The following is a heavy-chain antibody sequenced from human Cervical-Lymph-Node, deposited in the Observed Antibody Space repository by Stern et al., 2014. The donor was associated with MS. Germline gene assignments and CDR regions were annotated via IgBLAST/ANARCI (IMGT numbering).Heavy chain of an antibody. CDR1: GGTFSNHG. D-gene: IGHD3-22*01. J-gene: IGHJ4*02. CDR3: AREFNYDTSGYYFYY. V-gene: IGHV1-69*01. CDR2: IIPSFGTA. Sequence: QVQLVQSGAEVKKPGSSGKVSCKASGGTFSNHGISWVRQAPGPGLLWMGGIIPSFGTANYAQKFQGRVTITADESTSTAYMELSSLRSEDTAVYYCAREFNYDTSGYYFYYWGQGTLVTVSS.